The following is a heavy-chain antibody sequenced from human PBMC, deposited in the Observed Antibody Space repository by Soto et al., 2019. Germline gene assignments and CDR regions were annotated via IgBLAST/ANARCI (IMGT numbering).Heavy chain of an antibody. Sequence: GGSLRLSCAASGFTFSSYGMHWVRQAPGKGLEWVAVISYDGSNKYYADSVKGRFTISRDNSKNTLYLQMNSLRAEDTAVYYCAKDTETTGTTLVANWFDPWGQGTLVTVSS. V-gene: IGHV3-30*18. J-gene: IGHJ5*02. CDR1: GFTFSSYG. CDR2: ISYDGSNK. D-gene: IGHD1-7*01. CDR3: AKDTETTGTTLVANWFDP.